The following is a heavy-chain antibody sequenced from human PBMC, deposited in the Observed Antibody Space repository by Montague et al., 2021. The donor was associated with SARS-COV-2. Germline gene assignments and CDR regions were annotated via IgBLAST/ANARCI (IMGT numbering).Heavy chain of an antibody. CDR2: IYHSGST. CDR3: AVNSNYYYYYGMDV. Sequence: SETLSLTCTASGYSISSGYYWGWIRQPPGKGLEWIGSIYHSGSTYYNPSLKSRVTISVDTSKNQFSLKLSSVTAADTAVYYCAVNSNYYYYYGMDVWGQGTSVTVSS. J-gene: IGHJ6*02. CDR1: GYSISSGYY. V-gene: IGHV4-38-2*02. D-gene: IGHD4-11*01.